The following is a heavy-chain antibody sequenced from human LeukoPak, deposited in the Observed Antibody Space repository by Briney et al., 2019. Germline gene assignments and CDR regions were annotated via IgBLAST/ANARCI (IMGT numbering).Heavy chain of an antibody. Sequence: SQTLSLTCAVSGASISGRGYYWGWIRQPPGKGLEWIGNIYSGSTYYNASLQSRVTISIDTSKNQFSLKLSSVTAADTAVYYCARDWVTTDRWFDPWGQGTLVTVSS. CDR1: GASISGRGYY. J-gene: IGHJ5*02. CDR3: ARDWVTTDRWFDP. D-gene: IGHD4-17*01. CDR2: IYSGST. V-gene: IGHV4-39*07.